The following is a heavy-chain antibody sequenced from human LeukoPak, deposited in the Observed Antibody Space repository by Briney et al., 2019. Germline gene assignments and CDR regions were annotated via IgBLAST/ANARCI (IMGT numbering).Heavy chain of an antibody. D-gene: IGHD1-26*01. CDR1: GGSISSYY. CDR2: IYTSGST. V-gene: IGHV4-4*07. J-gene: IGHJ6*03. CDR3: ARVDSGSYYGVYYYYMDV. Sequence: PSETLSLTCTVSGGSISSYYWSWIRQPAGKGLEWIGRIYTSGSTSYNPSLKSRVTMSVDTSKNQFSLKLSSVTAADTAVYYCARVDSGSYYGVYYYYMDVWGKGTTVTVSS.